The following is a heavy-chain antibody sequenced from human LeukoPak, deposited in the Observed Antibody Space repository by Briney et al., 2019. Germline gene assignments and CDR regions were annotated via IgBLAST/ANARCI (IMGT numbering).Heavy chain of an antibody. CDR1: GGSFSGYY. J-gene: IGHJ4*02. V-gene: IGHV4-34*01. D-gene: IGHD6-6*01. CDR2: INHSGST. CDR3: ARTYYSSSYFDY. Sequence: SETLSLTCAVYGGSFSGYYWSWIRQPPGKGLEWIGEINHSGSTNYNPSLKSRVTISVGTSKNQFSLKLSSVTAADTAVYYCARTYYSSSYFDYWGQGTLVTVSS.